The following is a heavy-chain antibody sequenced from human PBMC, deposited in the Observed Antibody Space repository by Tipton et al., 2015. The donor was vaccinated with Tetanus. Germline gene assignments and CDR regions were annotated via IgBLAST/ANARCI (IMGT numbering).Heavy chain of an antibody. D-gene: IGHD5-18*01. V-gene: IGHV4-34*01. CDR1: GGSFSGYY. CDR3: AREYEDTAMAYDFDY. Sequence: TLSLTCAVYGGSFSGYYWSWIRQPPGKGLEWIGEINHSGSTNYNPSLKSRVTISVDTSKNQFSLKPSSVTAADTAVYYCAREYEDTAMAYDFDYWGQGTLVTVSS. J-gene: IGHJ4*02. CDR2: INHSGST.